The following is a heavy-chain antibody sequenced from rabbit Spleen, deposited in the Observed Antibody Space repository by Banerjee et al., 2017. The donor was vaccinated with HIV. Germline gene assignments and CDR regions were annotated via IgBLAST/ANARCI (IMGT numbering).Heavy chain of an antibody. J-gene: IGHJ6*01. CDR2: IETGSSGFT. CDR3: ARDTSTSFSSYGMDL. CDR1: GVSFSGDSY. Sequence: QEQLVESGGGLVQPEGSLTLTCTASGVSFSGDSYMCWVRQAPGKGLEWIVCIETGSSGFTYYASWVNGRFTISKTSSTTVTLQMTSLTAADTATYFCARDTSTSFSSYGMDLWGPGTLVTVS. D-gene: IGHD1-1*01. V-gene: IGHV1S45*01.